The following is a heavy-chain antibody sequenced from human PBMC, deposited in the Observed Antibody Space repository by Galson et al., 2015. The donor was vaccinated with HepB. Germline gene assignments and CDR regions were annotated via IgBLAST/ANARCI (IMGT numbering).Heavy chain of an antibody. J-gene: IGHJ3*01. CDR3: AGDDTAIRAAPGALDL. CDR1: GVSIRGFY. V-gene: IGHV4-59*01. Sequence: ETLSLTCTVSGVSIRGFYWNWIRQPPGKGLEWIGYFDPYGGTLYNPSLQSRVTISIDTSKKQVSLKLMSVTAADTAVYFCAGDDTAIRAAPGALDLWGRGTLVSVSS. CDR2: FDPYGGT. D-gene: IGHD2-21*02.